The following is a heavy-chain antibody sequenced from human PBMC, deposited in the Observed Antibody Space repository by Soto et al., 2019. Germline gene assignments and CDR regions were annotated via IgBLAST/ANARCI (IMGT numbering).Heavy chain of an antibody. Sequence: PGGSLRLSCPATGFTFSTCAMNWVRQAPGKGLEWVSTISGSGSTTYYADSVKGRFTISRDNFKNTLYLQMNSLRVEDTAVYYCAKGALGYCHHGICYQHSDYWGQGTLVTVSS. D-gene: IGHD2-8*01. J-gene: IGHJ4*02. V-gene: IGHV3-23*01. CDR1: GFTFSTCA. CDR2: ISGSGSTT. CDR3: AKGALGYCHHGICYQHSDY.